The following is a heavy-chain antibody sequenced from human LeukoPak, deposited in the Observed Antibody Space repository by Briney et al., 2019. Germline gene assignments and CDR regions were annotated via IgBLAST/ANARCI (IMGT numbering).Heavy chain of an antibody. D-gene: IGHD6-13*01. V-gene: IGHV3-74*01. CDR1: GFTFSSYW. J-gene: IGHJ5*02. CDR2: ISTDGSST. CDR3: ARAGGHSSPAGS. Sequence: GGSLRLSCAASGFTFSSYWMHWVRQAPGKGLVWVSRISTDGSSTTYADSVKGRFTISRDNAKNTLYLQMNSLRAEDTAVYYCARAGGHSSPAGSWGQGTLVTVSS.